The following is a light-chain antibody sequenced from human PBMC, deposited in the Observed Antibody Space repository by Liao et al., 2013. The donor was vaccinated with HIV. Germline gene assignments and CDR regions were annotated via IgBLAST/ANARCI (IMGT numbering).Light chain of an antibody. CDR2: SDR. Sequence: SYELTQPPSVSVAPGKTATITCGRNNIGSKSVHWYQQKPGQAPVLVIYSDRDRPSGIPERFSGSNSGNTATLTISRVEAGDEADYYCQVWDSSSAHPVVFGTGTKVTVL. CDR3: QVWDSSSAHPVV. V-gene: IGLV3-21*01. CDR1: NIGSKS. J-gene: IGLJ1*01.